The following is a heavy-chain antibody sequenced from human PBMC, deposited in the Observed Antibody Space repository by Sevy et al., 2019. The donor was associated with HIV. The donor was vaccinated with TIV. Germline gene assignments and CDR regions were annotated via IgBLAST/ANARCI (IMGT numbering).Heavy chain of an antibody. Sequence: GGSLRLSCAASGFILSYYYMSWIRQAPGKGLECISYIGSGASTILYADSVKGRFTIYRDNAKNSLYLQMNSLRADDTAVYYCAGEDWNDVIDYWGQGTLVTVSS. CDR2: IGSGASTI. D-gene: IGHD1-1*01. J-gene: IGHJ4*02. V-gene: IGHV3-11*01. CDR3: AGEDWNDVIDY. CDR1: GFILSYYY.